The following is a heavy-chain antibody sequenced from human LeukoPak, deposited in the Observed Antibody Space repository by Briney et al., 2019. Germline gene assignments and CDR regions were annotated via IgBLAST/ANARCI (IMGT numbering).Heavy chain of an antibody. D-gene: IGHD6-19*01. CDR2: ISYDGSNK. CDR1: GFTFSSYA. Sequence: PGRSLRLSCAASGFTFSSYAMHWVRQAPGKGLEWVAVISYDGSNKYYADSVKGRFTISRDNSKNTVDLQMNSLRAEDTAVYYCAKRGPQIAVAGTYYFDYWGQGTLVTVSS. CDR3: AKRGPQIAVAGTYYFDY. V-gene: IGHV3-30-3*02. J-gene: IGHJ4*02.